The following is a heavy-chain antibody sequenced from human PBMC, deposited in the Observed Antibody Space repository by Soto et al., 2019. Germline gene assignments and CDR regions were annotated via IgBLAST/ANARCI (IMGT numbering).Heavy chain of an antibody. J-gene: IGHJ4*02. Sequence: XGSMRLSCAASGCTFSTYAMSWVRQAPGTGLEWVSGVTNLGGTINYADSVKGRFTISRDNSKNTLYLQMSSLRAEDTAVYYCAKDGNNGYACDNWRRGHLVTVSS. V-gene: IGHV3-23*01. CDR1: GCTFSTYA. D-gene: IGHD2-2*03. CDR3: AKDGNNGYACDN. CDR2: VTNLGGTI.